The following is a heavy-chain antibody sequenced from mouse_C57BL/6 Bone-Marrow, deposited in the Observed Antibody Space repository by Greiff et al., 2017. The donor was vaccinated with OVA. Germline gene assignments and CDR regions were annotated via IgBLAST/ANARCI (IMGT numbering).Heavy chain of an antibody. D-gene: IGHD2-5*01. Sequence: VQLQQPGAELVMPGASVKLSCKASGYTFTSYWMHWVKQRPGQGLEWIGELDPSDSYTNYNQKFKGKSTLTVDKSSSTAYMQLSSLTSEDSAVYYCARDSNYFYFDYWGQGTTLTVSS. CDR1: GYTFTSYW. V-gene: IGHV1-69*01. CDR2: LDPSDSYT. CDR3: ARDSNYFYFDY. J-gene: IGHJ2*01.